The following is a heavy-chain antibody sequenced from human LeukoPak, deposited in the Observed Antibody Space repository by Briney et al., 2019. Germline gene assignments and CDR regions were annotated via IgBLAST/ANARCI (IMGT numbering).Heavy chain of an antibody. CDR2: ISSDGSNK. J-gene: IGHJ4*02. CDR1: GFTFSSYS. V-gene: IGHV3-30*18. CDR3: AKQARRAYYYGSGTYAGSHYFDF. Sequence: GGSLRLSCAVSGFTFSSYSMNWVRLTPGKGLEWVALISSDGSNKHYSDSVRGRFTISRDNSKNTLYLQMNSLRAEDTAVYFCAKQARRAYYYGSGTYAGSHYFDFWGQGTLVTVSS. D-gene: IGHD3-10*01.